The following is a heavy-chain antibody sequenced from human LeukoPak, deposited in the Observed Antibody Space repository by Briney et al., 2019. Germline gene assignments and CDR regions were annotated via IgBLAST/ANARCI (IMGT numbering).Heavy chain of an antibody. CDR3: ARSFLTGYYVSSFDL. J-gene: IGHJ5*02. Sequence: SETLSLTCTVSGASISSDYWSWIRRPAGKGREWSGRMYTSGTTNYNPSLKSRVTVSVDTSKNQFSLNLSSVTAADTAVYYCARSFLTGYYVSSFDLWGQGTLVTVSS. CDR2: MYTSGTT. CDR1: GASISSDY. D-gene: IGHD3-9*01. V-gene: IGHV4-4*07.